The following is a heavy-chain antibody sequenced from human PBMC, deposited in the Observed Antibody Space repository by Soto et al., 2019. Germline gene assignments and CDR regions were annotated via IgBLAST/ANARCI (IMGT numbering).Heavy chain of an antibody. J-gene: IGHJ4*02. CDR1: GFIFSNYG. Sequence: QVQLVESGGGVVQPGRSLRLSCVASGFIFSNYGIHWVRQAPGKGLEWVAVIWYDGSNKYYADSVKGRFTISRDNSKNTLYRQMNSLRAEDTAVYYCARGDSSGYFWGQGTLGTVSS. D-gene: IGHD3-22*01. CDR2: IWYDGSNK. V-gene: IGHV3-33*01. CDR3: ARGDSSGYF.